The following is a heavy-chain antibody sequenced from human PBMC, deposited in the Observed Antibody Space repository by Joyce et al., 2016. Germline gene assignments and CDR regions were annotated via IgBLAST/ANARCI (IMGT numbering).Heavy chain of an antibody. D-gene: IGHD6-25*01. Sequence: QVQLVESGGGVVQPGRSLRLSWSAFGLTLSNYGVHWVRQATGKGLDWVAVISYDGIYQYHADSVKGRCTTSRDNSKNTVFLEMNSLRTEDTAVYYCAKILTATYSSGWFLDYWGQGTLVTVSS. CDR2: ISYDGIYQ. J-gene: IGHJ4*02. CDR1: GLTLSNYG. CDR3: AKILTATYSSGWFLDY. V-gene: IGHV3-30*18.